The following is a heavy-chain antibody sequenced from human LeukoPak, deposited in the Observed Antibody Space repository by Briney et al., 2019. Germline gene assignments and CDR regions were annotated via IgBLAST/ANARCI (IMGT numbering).Heavy chain of an antibody. CDR2: IIPIFGTA. CDR3: ARRDYGDYNWFDP. D-gene: IGHD4-17*01. V-gene: IGHV1-69*13. Sequence: SVRVSCKASGGTFSSYAISWVRQAPGQGLEWMGGIIPIFGTANYAQKFQGRVTITADESTSTAYMELSSLRSEDTAVYYCARRDYGDYNWFDPWGQGTLVTVSS. J-gene: IGHJ5*02. CDR1: GGTFSSYA.